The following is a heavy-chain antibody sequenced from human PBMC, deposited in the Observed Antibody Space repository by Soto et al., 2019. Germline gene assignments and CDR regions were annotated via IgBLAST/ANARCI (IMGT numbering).Heavy chain of an antibody. D-gene: IGHD3-16*01. CDR3: ARGGGGSLDY. CDR2: IYGGGTT. V-gene: IGHV3-53*04. CDR1: GFTVSGNY. J-gene: IGHJ4*02. Sequence: GGSLRLSCAASGFTVSGNYMTWVRQAPGKGLEWVSVIYGGGTTYYADSVKGRFTISRQNSENTLYLQMNTLRAEDTAVYYCARGGGGSLDYWGQGTLVTVSS.